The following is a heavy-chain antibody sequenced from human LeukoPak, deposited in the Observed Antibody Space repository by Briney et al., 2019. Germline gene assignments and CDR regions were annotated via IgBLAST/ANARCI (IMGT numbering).Heavy chain of an antibody. CDR3: ASRVSGSLYYFDY. V-gene: IGHV4-61*05. Sequence: SETLSLTCTVSGGSISSSSYYWGWIRQPPGKGLEWIGYIYYSGSTDYNPSLKSRVTISVGTSKNQFSLKLSSVTAADTAVYYCASRVSGSLYYFDYWGQGTLVTVSS. CDR1: GGSISSSSYY. CDR2: IYYSGST. D-gene: IGHD3-10*01. J-gene: IGHJ4*02.